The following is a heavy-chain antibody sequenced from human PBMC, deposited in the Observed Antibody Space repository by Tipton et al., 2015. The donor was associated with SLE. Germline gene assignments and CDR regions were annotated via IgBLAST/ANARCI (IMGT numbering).Heavy chain of an antibody. D-gene: IGHD2-8*01. CDR2: IYSGGST. CDR3: ARGLMGP. CDR1: GFTFSSYA. J-gene: IGHJ4*02. Sequence: GSLRLSCAASGFTFSSYAMSWVRQAPGKGLEWVSVIYSGGSTYYADSVKGRFTISVDTSKNQFSLKLSSVTAADTAVYYCARGLMGPWGQGTLVTVSS. V-gene: IGHV3-23*03.